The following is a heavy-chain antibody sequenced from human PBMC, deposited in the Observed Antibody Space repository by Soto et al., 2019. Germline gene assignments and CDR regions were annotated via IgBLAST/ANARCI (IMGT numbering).Heavy chain of an antibody. CDR2: IKQDGSEK. CDR1: GFTFSSYW. D-gene: IGHD3-9*01. J-gene: IGHJ4*02. V-gene: IGHV3-7*01. CDR3: ARESNDILTGYPPGIDY. Sequence: PGGSLRLACAASGFTFSSYWMSWVRQAPGKGLEWVANIKQDGSEKYYVDSVKGRFTISRDNAKNSLYLQMNSLRAEDTAVYYCARESNDILTGYPPGIDYWGQGTLVTVSS.